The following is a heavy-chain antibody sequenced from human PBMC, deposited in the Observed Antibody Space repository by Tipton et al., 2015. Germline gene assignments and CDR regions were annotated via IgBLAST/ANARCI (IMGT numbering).Heavy chain of an antibody. CDR1: GGSISSSSYY. V-gene: IGHV4-39*01. D-gene: IGHD6-19*01. CDR2: IYYSGST. J-gene: IGHJ1*01. CDR3: ARPNSSGWFRH. Sequence: TLSLTCTVSGGSISSSSYYWGWIRQPPGKGLEWIGSIYYSGSTYYNPSLKSRVTISVDTSKNQFSLKLSSVTAADTAVYYCARPNSSGWFRHWGQGTLVTVSS.